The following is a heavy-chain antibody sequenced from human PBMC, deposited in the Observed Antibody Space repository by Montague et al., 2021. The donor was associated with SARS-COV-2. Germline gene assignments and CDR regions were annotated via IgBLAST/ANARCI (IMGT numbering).Heavy chain of an antibody. J-gene: IGHJ4*02. Sequence: SLRLSCAASGFTFSSYGRHWVRQAPGKGLEWVAVIWYDGSNKYYADSVKGRFTISRDNSKNTLYLQMNSLRAEDTAVYYCARDLFWGTDSGTQQRRDYWGQGTLVTVSS. CDR3: ARDLFWGTDSGTQQRRDY. V-gene: IGHV3-33*01. CDR2: IWYDGSNK. CDR1: GFTFSSYG. D-gene: IGHD3-16*01.